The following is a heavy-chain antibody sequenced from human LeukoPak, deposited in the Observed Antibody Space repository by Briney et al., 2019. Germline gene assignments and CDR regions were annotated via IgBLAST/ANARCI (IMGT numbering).Heavy chain of an antibody. V-gene: IGHV1-69*06. Sequence: SVKVSCKASGGTFSSYAISWVRQAPGQGLEWMGRIIPIFGTANYAQKFQGRVTITAGKSTSTAYMELSSLRSEDTAVYYCARGTGYYDSSGLVPFDYWGQGTLVTVSS. CDR1: GGTFSSYA. J-gene: IGHJ4*02. D-gene: IGHD3-22*01. CDR3: ARGTGYYDSSGLVPFDY. CDR2: IIPIFGTA.